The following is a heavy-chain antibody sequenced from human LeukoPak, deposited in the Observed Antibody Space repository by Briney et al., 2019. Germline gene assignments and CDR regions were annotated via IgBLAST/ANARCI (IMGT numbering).Heavy chain of an antibody. CDR1: GFTVSSNY. CDR3: ASSIAVAATDY. D-gene: IGHD6-19*01. V-gene: IGHV3-66*01. J-gene: IGHJ4*02. Sequence: GGFLRLSCAASGFTVSSNYMSWVRQAPGKGLEWVSVIYGGGSTYYADSVKGRFTISRDSSKNTLYLQMNSLRAEDTAVYYCASSIAVAATDYWGQGTLVTVSS. CDR2: IYGGGST.